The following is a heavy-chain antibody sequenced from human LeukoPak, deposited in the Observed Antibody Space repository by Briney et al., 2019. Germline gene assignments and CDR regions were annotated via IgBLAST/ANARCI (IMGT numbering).Heavy chain of an antibody. V-gene: IGHV4-34*01. Sequence: SETLSLTCAVYGGSFSGYYWSWIRQPPGKGLEWIGEINHSGSTNYNPSLKSRVTISVDTSKNQFSLKLSSVTAADTAVYYCARATTYYDFWSGYPYNWFDPWGQGTLVTVSS. D-gene: IGHD3-3*01. J-gene: IGHJ5*02. CDR2: INHSGST. CDR3: ARATTYYDFWSGYPYNWFDP. CDR1: GGSFSGYY.